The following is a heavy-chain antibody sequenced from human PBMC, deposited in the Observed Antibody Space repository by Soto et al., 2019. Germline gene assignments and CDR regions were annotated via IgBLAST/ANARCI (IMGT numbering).Heavy chain of an antibody. J-gene: IGHJ4*02. CDR2: INRDGSST. V-gene: IGHV3-74*01. D-gene: IGHD2-2*01. Sequence: GGSLRLSCAASGFSFSSHWMHWIRQAPEKGLVWVSHINRDGSSTAYADSVKGRFTISRDNAKNTLYLQMDSLRADDTAVYYCAKTPISYCSSTSCYRYFDYWGRGTLVTVSS. CDR1: GFSFSSHW. CDR3: AKTPISYCSSTSCYRYFDY.